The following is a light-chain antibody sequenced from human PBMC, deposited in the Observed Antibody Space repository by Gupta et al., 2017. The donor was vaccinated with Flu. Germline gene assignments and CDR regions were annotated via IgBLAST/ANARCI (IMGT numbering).Light chain of an antibody. CDR3: QQYGGSLPYT. Sequence: EIVLTQSPGSLSLSPGERATLSCRASQGVTSTYFAWYQQKPGQAPRLLIYGASRRATAIPDRFSGSGSGTDFTLTISRLEPEDFAVYYCQQYGGSLPYTFGQGTKLEIK. J-gene: IGKJ2*01. V-gene: IGKV3-20*01. CDR1: QGVTSTY. CDR2: GAS.